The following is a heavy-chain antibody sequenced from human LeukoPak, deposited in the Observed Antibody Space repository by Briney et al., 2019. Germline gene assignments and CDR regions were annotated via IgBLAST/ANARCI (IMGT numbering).Heavy chain of an antibody. CDR2: ISAYNGNT. J-gene: IGHJ3*02. D-gene: IGHD1-1*01. Sequence: ASVKVSCKASGYTFTSYGISWVRQAPGQGLEWMGWISAYNGNTNYAQKLQGRVTMTTDTSTSTAYMELRSLRSDDTAVYYCARDPPTTGTRGSVRDAFDIWGQGTMVTVSS. CDR3: ARDPPTTGTRGSVRDAFDI. CDR1: GYTFTSYG. V-gene: IGHV1-18*01.